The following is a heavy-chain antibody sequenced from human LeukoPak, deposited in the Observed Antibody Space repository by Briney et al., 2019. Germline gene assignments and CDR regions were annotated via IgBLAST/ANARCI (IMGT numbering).Heavy chain of an antibody. Sequence: SVKVSCKASGGTFSSYAISWVRQAPGQGLEWMGGIIPIFGTANYAQKFQGRVTITTDESTSTAYMELSSLGSEDTAVYYCAREGSYGDYLANWFDPWGQGTLVTVSS. CDR2: IIPIFGTA. D-gene: IGHD4-17*01. CDR3: AREGSYGDYLANWFDP. V-gene: IGHV1-69*05. CDR1: GGTFSSYA. J-gene: IGHJ5*02.